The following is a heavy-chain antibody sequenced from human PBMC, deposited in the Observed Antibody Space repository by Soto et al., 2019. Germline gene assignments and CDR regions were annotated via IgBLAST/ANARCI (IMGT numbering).Heavy chain of an antibody. Sequence: SETLSLTCAVSGYSSRSGYYWAWIRQPPGKGLEYIGSIYHSGGTFYNPSLKSRVTMSVDTSKKQFSLSLTAVTAADTAVYYCAGTDSYTSGLDYWGQGTVVTVSS. CDR3: AGTDSYTSGLDY. J-gene: IGHJ4*02. D-gene: IGHD6-19*01. V-gene: IGHV4-38-2*01. CDR1: GYSSRSGYY. CDR2: IYHSGGT.